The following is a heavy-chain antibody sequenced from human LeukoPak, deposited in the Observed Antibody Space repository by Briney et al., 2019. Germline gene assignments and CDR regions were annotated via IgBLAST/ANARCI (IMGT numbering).Heavy chain of an antibody. CDR3: ASNTGGNLDAFDL. J-gene: IGHJ3*01. Sequence: PSETLSLTCTISAASIRSSSHHWGWIRHSPGKGLEWLGSIYYSGSTYYNPSLKSRVTISVDTSKNQFSLKLNSVTAADTAVYYCASNTGGNLDAFDLWGQGTMVTVSS. CDR1: AASIRSSSHH. CDR2: IYYSGST. V-gene: IGHV4-39*01. D-gene: IGHD4-23*01.